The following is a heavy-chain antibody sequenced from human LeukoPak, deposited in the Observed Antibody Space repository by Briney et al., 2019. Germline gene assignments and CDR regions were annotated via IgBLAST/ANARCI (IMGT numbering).Heavy chain of an antibody. V-gene: IGHV1-69*01. CDR2: IIPIFGTA. CDR1: GGTFSSYA. CDR3: ARLATSGYSGYDTAMYYFDY. Sequence: GASVKVSCKASGGTFSSYAISWVRQAPGQGLEWMGGIIPIFGTANYAQKFHGRVTITADESTSTAYMELSSLRSEDTAVYYCARLATSGYSGYDTAMYYFDYWGQGTLVTVSS. D-gene: IGHD5-12*01. J-gene: IGHJ4*02.